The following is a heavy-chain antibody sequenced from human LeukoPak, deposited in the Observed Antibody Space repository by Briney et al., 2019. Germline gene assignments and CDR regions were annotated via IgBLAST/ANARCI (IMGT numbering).Heavy chain of an antibody. J-gene: IGHJ5*02. CDR3: ASRPAASYNWFDP. V-gene: IGHV4-39*01. D-gene: IGHD6-13*01. CDR1: GGSISSSSYY. CDR2: IYYSGST. Sequence: SETLSLTCTVSGGSISSSSYYWGWIRQPPGKGLEWIGSIYYSGSTYYNPSLKSRVTISVDTSKNQFSLKLSSVTAADTAVYYCASRPAASYNWFDPWGQGTLVTVPS.